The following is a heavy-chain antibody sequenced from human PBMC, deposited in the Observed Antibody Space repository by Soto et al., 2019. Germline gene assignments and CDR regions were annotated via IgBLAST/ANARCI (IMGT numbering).Heavy chain of an antibody. Sequence: SETLSLTCTVSGGSISNYNWNWIRQSAGKGLEWIGRIYSSGRTNYNPSLKSRVTMSVDTSKNQISLRLSSVTAADTAMYYCARGSVDTVDSSGVYESWGQGTPVTVSS. V-gene: IGHV4-4*07. CDR1: GGSISNYN. CDR3: ARGSVDTVDSSGVYES. J-gene: IGHJ5*02. CDR2: IYSSGRT. D-gene: IGHD3-22*01.